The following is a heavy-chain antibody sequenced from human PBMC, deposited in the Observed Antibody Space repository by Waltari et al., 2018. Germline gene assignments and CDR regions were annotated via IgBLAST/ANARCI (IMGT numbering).Heavy chain of an antibody. V-gene: IGHV1-46*01. Sequence: QVQLVQSGAEVKKPGASVKISCKTSEYTFTSSYIPWVRQAPGQGLEWMGIINPSGGNTIYAQKCQGRVTMTRYTSTSTVYMELSSLRSEDTAVYYCARDTGALWMDVWGQGTTVTVSS. D-gene: IGHD2-21*01. CDR3: ARDTGALWMDV. CDR1: EYTFTSSY. J-gene: IGHJ6*02. CDR2: INPSGGNT.